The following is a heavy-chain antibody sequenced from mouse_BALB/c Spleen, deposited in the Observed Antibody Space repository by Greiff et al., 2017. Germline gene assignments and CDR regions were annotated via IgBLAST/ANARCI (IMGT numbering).Heavy chain of an antibody. Sequence: EVKLMESGGDLVKPGGSLKLSCAASGFTFSSYGMSWVRQTPDKRLEWVATISSGGSYTYYPDSVKGRFTISRDNAKNTLYLQMSSLKSEDTAMYYCARHFGYDYDGFAYWGQGTLVTVSA. D-gene: IGHD2-4*01. V-gene: IGHV5-6*01. CDR1: GFTFSSYG. J-gene: IGHJ3*01. CDR2: ISSGGSYT. CDR3: ARHFGYDYDGFAY.